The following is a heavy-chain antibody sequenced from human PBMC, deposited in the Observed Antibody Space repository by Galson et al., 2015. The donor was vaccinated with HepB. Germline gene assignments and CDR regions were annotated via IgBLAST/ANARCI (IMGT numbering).Heavy chain of an antibody. V-gene: IGHV3-11*03. CDR2: ISSSSSYA. J-gene: IGHJ4*02. Sequence: SLRLSCAASGFTFSDYYMSWIRQAPGKGLEWVSYISSSSSYANYADSVKGRFTISRDNAKNSLYLQMNSLRAEDTAVYYCATMGHSSRVPVGWWGQGTLVTVSS. CDR3: ATMGHSSRVPVGW. CDR1: GFTFSDYY. D-gene: IGHD6-13*01.